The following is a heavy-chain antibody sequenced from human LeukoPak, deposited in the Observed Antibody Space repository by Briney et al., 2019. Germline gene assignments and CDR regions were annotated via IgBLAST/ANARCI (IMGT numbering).Heavy chain of an antibody. V-gene: IGHV1-8*03. J-gene: IGHJ4*02. Sequence: ASVKVSCKASGYTFTSYDINWVRQATGQGLEWMGWMNPNSGNTGYAQKFQGRVTITRNTSISTAYMELSSLRSEDTAVYYCARGRCSSTSCIGKIDYWGQGTLVTVSS. CDR3: ARGRCSSTSCIGKIDY. CDR1: GYTFTSYD. D-gene: IGHD2-2*01. CDR2: MNPNSGNT.